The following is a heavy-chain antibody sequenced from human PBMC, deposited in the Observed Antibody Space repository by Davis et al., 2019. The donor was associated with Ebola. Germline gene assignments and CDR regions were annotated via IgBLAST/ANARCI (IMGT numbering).Heavy chain of an antibody. CDR2: IFSNDEK. V-gene: IGHV2-26*01. D-gene: IGHD6-19*01. CDR1: GGSVSSGSYY. CDR3: ARIPQGSGWYLYFDY. Sequence: PSETLSLTCTVSGGSVSSGSYYWSWIRQPPGKALEWLAHIFSNDEKSYSTSLKSRLTISKDTSKSQVVLTMTNMDPVDTATYYCARIPQGSGWYLYFDYWGQGTLVTVSS. J-gene: IGHJ4*02.